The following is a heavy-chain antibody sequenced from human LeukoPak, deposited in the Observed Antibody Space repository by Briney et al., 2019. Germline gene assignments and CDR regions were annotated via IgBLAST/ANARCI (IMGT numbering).Heavy chain of an antibody. J-gene: IGHJ3*02. D-gene: IGHD2-15*01. CDR3: ARDLNPSGYCSGGSCRRGAFDI. CDR2: IIPIFGTA. V-gene: IGHV1-69*06. CDR1: GGTFSSYA. Sequence: SVKVSCKASGGTFSSYAISWVRQAPGQGLEWMGGIIPIFGTANYAQKFQGRVTITADKSTSTAYMELSSLRSEDTVVYYCARDLNPSGYCSGGSCRRGAFDIWGQGTMVTVSS.